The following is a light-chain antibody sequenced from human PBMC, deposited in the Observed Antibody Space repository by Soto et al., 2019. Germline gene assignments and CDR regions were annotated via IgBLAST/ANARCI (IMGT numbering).Light chain of an antibody. CDR2: DAS. CDR1: QSVSYY. J-gene: IGKJ1*01. CDR3: QQYRDSRT. Sequence: EIVLTQSPGTLSLSPGERATLSCRASQSVSYYLAWYQQKPGQAPRLLIYDASSRATGVPDRFSGSGSGTDFTLTISRLEPEDFAVYYCQQYRDSRTFGQGTKVDI. V-gene: IGKV3-20*01.